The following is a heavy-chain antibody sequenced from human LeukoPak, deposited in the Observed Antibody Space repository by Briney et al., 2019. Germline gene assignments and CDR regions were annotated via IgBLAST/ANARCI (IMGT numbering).Heavy chain of an antibody. Sequence: PSQTLSLTCTLSGGPISSGSYYWSWIRQPAGKGLEWIGRIYTSGSTNYNPSLKSRVTISVDTSKNQFSLKLSSVTAADTAVYYCARGVMGSSWSHYYYYGMDVWGQGTTVTVSS. D-gene: IGHD6-13*01. CDR2: IYTSGST. CDR3: ARGVMGSSWSHYYYYGMDV. J-gene: IGHJ6*02. V-gene: IGHV4-61*02. CDR1: GGPISSGSYY.